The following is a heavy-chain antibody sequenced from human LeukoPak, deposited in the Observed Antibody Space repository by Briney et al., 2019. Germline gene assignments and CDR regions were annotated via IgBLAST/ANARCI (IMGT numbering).Heavy chain of an antibody. D-gene: IGHD6-19*01. CDR1: GFTFTSYA. V-gene: IGHV3-74*01. CDR2: INADGSRT. J-gene: IGHJ4*02. Sequence: PGGSLRLSCAASGFTFTSYAMSWVRQAPGKGLEWVSRINADGSRTTYADSVKGRFTISRDNAKNTLYLQMNSLRVEDTAVYYCARDFYSSGWYGADYWGQGTLVTVSS. CDR3: ARDFYSSGWYGADY.